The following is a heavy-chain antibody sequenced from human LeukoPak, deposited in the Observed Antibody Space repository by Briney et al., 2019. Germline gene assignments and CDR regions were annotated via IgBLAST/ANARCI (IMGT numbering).Heavy chain of an antibody. D-gene: IGHD2-15*01. CDR2: ISGSGGST. Sequence: GGSLRLSCAASGFTFSSYAMSWVRQAPGKGLEWVSAISGSGGSTYYADSVKGRLTISRDNSKNTLYLQMNSLRAEDTAVYYCAKDRGRVVVAASLNYWGQGTLVTVSS. V-gene: IGHV3-23*01. CDR1: GFTFSSYA. CDR3: AKDRGRVVVAASLNY. J-gene: IGHJ4*02.